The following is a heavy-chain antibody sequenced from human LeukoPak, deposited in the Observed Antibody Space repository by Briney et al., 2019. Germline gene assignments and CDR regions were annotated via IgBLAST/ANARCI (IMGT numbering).Heavy chain of an antibody. J-gene: IGHJ3*02. CDR2: IYPGDSDT. CDR3: ARCTVVTPDAFDI. CDR1: GYSFISYW. V-gene: IGHV5-51*01. D-gene: IGHD4-23*01. Sequence: GESLKISCKGSGYSFISYWIGWVRQMPGKGLEWMGIIYPGDSDTRYSPSFQGQVTISADKSISTAYLQWSSLKASDTAMYYCARCTVVTPDAFDIWGQGTMVTVSS.